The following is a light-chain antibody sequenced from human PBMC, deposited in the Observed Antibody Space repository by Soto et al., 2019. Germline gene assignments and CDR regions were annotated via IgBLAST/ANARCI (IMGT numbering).Light chain of an antibody. V-gene: IGKV3-15*01. CDR1: QSVSSN. CDR3: QQYTSYSWT. Sequence: EIVMTQSPATLSVSPGERATLSCRASQSVSSNLAWYQQKPGQAPTLLIYGASARATGIPARFSGSGSGTEFTLTISSLQPDDFATYYCQQYTSYSWTFGQGTKVEI. J-gene: IGKJ1*01. CDR2: GAS.